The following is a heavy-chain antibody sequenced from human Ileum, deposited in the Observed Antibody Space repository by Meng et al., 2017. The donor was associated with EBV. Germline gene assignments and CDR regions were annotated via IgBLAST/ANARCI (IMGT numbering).Heavy chain of an antibody. D-gene: IGHD1-26*01. CDR1: GVSFSSRKYW. CDR3: ASRELAPFDY. Sequence: QLQASGPVLVIPSESLTTTCSVCGVSFSSRKYWWGWICQPPGKAPERIANIYYSRTTYYIPSLKSRVSISVDKSKNQVALTTTSMTAADTAVYYCASRELAPFDYWGQGTLVTASS. V-gene: IGHV4-39*06. CDR2: IYYSRTT. J-gene: IGHJ4*02.